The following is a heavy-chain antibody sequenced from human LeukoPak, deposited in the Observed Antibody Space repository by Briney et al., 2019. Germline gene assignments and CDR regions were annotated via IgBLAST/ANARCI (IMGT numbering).Heavy chain of an antibody. CDR3: ARGYCGGDCYSGYNWFDP. D-gene: IGHD2-21*02. Sequence: GASVKVSCKASGYTFTSYGISWVRQAPGQGLEWMGWISAYNGNTNYAQKLQGRVTMTTDTSTSTAYVELRSLRSDDTAVYYRARGYCGGDCYSGYNWFDPWGQGTLVTVSS. V-gene: IGHV1-18*01. J-gene: IGHJ5*02. CDR1: GYTFTSYG. CDR2: ISAYNGNT.